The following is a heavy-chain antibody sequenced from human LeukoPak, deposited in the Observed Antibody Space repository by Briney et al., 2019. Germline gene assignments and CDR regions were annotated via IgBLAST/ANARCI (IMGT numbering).Heavy chain of an antibody. J-gene: IGHJ4*02. CDR1: GGSISSGGYP. V-gene: IGHV4-30-2*01. Sequence: SQTLSLTCAVSGGSISSGGYPWSWIRQPPGKGLEWIGYIYHSGSTYYNPSLKSRVTISVDRSKNQFSLKLSSVTAADTAVYYCARGYFDWLLYYDYWGQGTLVTVSS. D-gene: IGHD3-9*01. CDR3: ARGYFDWLLYYDY. CDR2: IYHSGST.